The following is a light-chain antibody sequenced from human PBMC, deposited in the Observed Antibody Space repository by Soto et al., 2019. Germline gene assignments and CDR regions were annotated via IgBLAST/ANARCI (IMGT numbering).Light chain of an antibody. CDR1: QSISSW. V-gene: IGKV1-33*01. Sequence: DIQMTQSPSTLSASVGDRVTITCRASQSISSWLAWYQQKPGKAPKLLIYDASNLETGVPSRFSGSGSGTDFTFTISSLQPEDIATYYCKKYDNLPRFTFGPGTKVDIK. CDR2: DAS. J-gene: IGKJ3*01. CDR3: KKYDNLPRFT.